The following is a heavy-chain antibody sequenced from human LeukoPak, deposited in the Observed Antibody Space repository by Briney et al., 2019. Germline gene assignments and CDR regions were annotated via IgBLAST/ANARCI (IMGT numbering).Heavy chain of an antibody. D-gene: IGHD5-12*01. V-gene: IGHV5-51*01. CDR3: ARAQRGYSGYEGFDY. Sequence: GESLKISCKGSGYSFTSYWIGWVRQLPGKGLEWMGIIYPGDSDTRYSPSFQGQVTISADKSISTAYLQWSSLKASDTAMYYCARAQRGYSGYEGFDYWGQGTLVTVSS. CDR1: GYSFTSYW. J-gene: IGHJ4*02. CDR2: IYPGDSDT.